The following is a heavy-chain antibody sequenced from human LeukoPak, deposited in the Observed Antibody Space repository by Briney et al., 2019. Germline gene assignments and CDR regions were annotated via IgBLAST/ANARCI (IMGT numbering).Heavy chain of an antibody. CDR2: ISGSGGST. Sequence: PGGSLRLSCAASGFTFSSYAMSWVRQAPGKGLEWVSAISGSGGSTYYADSVKGRFTISRDNAKNSLYLQMNSLRAEDTAVYYCAGTYSSSWYRLDYWGQGTLVTVSS. V-gene: IGHV3-23*01. CDR1: GFTFSSYA. CDR3: AGTYSSSWYRLDY. J-gene: IGHJ4*02. D-gene: IGHD6-13*01.